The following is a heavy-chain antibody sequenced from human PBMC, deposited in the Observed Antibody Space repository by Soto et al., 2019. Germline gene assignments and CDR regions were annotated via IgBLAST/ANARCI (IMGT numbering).Heavy chain of an antibody. J-gene: IGHJ4*02. CDR2: INHSGST. CDR1: GGSFSGYY. Sequence: SETLSLTCAVYGGSFSGYYWSWIRQPPGKGLEWIGEINHSGSTNYNPSLKSRVTISVDTSKNQFSLKLSSVTAADTAVYYCARSGWYRFFDYWGQGTLVTVSS. CDR3: ARSGWYRFFDY. D-gene: IGHD6-19*01. V-gene: IGHV4-34*01.